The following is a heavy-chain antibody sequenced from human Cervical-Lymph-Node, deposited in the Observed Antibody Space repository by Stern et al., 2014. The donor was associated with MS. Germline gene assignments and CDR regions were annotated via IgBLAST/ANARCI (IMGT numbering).Heavy chain of an antibody. J-gene: IGHJ5*02. CDR3: ASANCSSTSCPNWFDP. CDR1: GGSISSGDYY. Sequence: QVQLQQSGPGLVKPSQTLSLTCTVSGGSISSGDYYWGWIRQPPGKGLEWIGYTHYSGSTYYNPSPKSRVTISADTSTHQCSPKLSSVTAADTAVYYCASANCSSTSCPNWFDPWGQGTLVTVSS. D-gene: IGHD2-2*01. V-gene: IGHV4-30-4*01. CDR2: THYSGST.